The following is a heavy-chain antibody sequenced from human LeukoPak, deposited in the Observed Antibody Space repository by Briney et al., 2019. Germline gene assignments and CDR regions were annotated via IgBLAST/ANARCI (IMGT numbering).Heavy chain of an antibody. CDR3: AKVRGNGRIAADNWFDP. V-gene: IGHV3-23*01. CDR2: ISGSGGST. D-gene: IGHD6-13*01. Sequence: PGGSLRLSCAASGFTFSSYAMSWVRQAPGEGLEWVSAISGSGGSTYYADSVKGRFTISRDNSKNTLYLQMNSLRAEDTAVYYCAKVRGNGRIAADNWFDPWGQGTLVTVSS. CDR1: GFTFSSYA. J-gene: IGHJ5*02.